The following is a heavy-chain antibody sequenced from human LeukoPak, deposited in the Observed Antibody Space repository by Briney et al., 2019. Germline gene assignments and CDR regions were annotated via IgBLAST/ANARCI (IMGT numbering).Heavy chain of an antibody. CDR1: GGSIRSGGYY. V-gene: IGHV4-31*03. CDR3: ARSASVAGSGYYYYGMDV. Sequence: PSETLSLTCTVSGGSIRSGGYYWSWIRQHPRKGLEWIGYIYYSGSTYYNPSLKSRVTISVDTSKNQFSLKLSSVTAADTAVYYCARSASVAGSGYYYYGMDVWGQGTTVTVSS. J-gene: IGHJ6*02. D-gene: IGHD6-19*01. CDR2: IYYSGST.